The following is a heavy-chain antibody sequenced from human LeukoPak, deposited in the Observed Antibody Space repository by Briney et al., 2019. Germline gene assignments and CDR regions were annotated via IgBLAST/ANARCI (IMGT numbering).Heavy chain of an antibody. Sequence: PGGSLRLSCAASGFTFSSYAMSWVRQAPGKGLEWVSAISGSGGSTYYADSVKGRFTISRDNSKNTLYLQMNSLRAEDTAVYYCXXXLERLDYYYGMDVWGQGTTVTVSS. CDR3: XXXLERLDYYYGMDV. J-gene: IGHJ6*02. CDR2: ISGSGGST. V-gene: IGHV3-23*01. CDR1: GFTFSSYA. D-gene: IGHD1-1*01.